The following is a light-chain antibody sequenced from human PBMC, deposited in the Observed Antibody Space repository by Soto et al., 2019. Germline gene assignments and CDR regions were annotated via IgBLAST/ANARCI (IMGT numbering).Light chain of an antibody. CDR2: DAS. CDR3: QQYDNIPLT. V-gene: IGKV1-33*01. CDR1: QDISDF. J-gene: IGKJ4*01. Sequence: DFQMTQSPSSLSASVGDRVTITCQASQDISDFLNWYQQKPGAAPKLLIYDASNLQAGVPSRFSGSGSGSDVTFTISSLQPEDVATYYCQQYDNIPLTFGGGTKVEIK.